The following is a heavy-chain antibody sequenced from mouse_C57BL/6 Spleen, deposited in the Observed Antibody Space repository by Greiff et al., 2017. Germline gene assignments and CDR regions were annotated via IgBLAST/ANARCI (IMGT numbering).Heavy chain of an antibody. CDR2: ISYDGSN. CDR3: ARDAATVVAFYAMDY. CDR1: GYSITSGYY. J-gene: IGHJ4*01. D-gene: IGHD1-1*01. Sequence: EESGPGLVKPSQSLSLTCSVTGYSITSGYYWNWIRQFPGNKLEWMGYISYDGSNNYNPSLKNRISITRDTSKNQFFLKLNSVTTEDTATYYCARDAATVVAFYAMDYWGQGTSVTVSS. V-gene: IGHV3-6*01.